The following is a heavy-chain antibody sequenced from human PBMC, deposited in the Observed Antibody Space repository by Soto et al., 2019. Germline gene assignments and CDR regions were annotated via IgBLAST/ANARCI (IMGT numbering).Heavy chain of an antibody. CDR2: ISYDGSNK. CDR3: AKGWFGELLSHYYFYGLDV. J-gene: IGHJ6*02. D-gene: IGHD3-10*01. Sequence: PGGSLRLSCAASGFTFSYYGMHWVRQAPGKGLEWVAVISYDGSNKYYADSVKGRFTISRDNSKNTLYLQMNSLRAEDTAVYYCAKGWFGELLSHYYFYGLDVWGQGTTVTVSS. V-gene: IGHV3-30*18. CDR1: GFTFSYYG.